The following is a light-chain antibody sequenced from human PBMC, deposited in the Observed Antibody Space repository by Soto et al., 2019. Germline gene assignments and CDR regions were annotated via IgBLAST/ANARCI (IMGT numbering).Light chain of an antibody. J-gene: IGKJ4*01. Sequence: DIQMTQSPSSLSASVGDRVTITCRASQSISSYLSWYQKKPGKAPKRLIYVGSTLQSGVPSRISGSGSVTVFTLTISSLQPEDFATYFCQQTYTTPFTFGGGTKVDIK. CDR2: VGS. CDR1: QSISSY. CDR3: QQTYTTPFT. V-gene: IGKV1-39*01.